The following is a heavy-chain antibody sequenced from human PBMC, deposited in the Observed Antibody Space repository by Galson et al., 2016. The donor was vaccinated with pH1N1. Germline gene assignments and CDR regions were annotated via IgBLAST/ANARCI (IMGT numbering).Heavy chain of an antibody. CDR2: ISYSGSV. D-gene: IGHD3-10*01. CDR1: GGSISSSY. CDR3: ARGDYYYASGTDEDFGFDP. V-gene: IGHV4-59*01. Sequence: SETLSLTCTVSGGSISSSYWSWIQQPPGKGLEWIAYISYSGSVNFNPSLTSRVTISVDTSKHQFSLRLSSVTAADTAVYYCARGDYYYASGTDEDFGFDPWGQGTLVTVSS. J-gene: IGHJ5*02.